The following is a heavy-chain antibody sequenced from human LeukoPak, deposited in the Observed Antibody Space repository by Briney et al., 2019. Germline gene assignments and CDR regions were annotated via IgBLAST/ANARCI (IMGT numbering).Heavy chain of an antibody. V-gene: IGHV3-7*01. CDR1: GFTFNYYW. CDR2: IQQDGSEK. CDR3: ARVRKLRTRGVMDPLDY. J-gene: IGHJ4*02. D-gene: IGHD3-10*01. Sequence: GGSLRLSCAASGFTFNYYWLTWVRQAPGKGLEWVANIQQDGSEKYYVVSVKGRFIISRDNAKNSLYLQMNSLRAEDTAVYYCARVRKLRTRGVMDPLDYWGQGTLVTVSS.